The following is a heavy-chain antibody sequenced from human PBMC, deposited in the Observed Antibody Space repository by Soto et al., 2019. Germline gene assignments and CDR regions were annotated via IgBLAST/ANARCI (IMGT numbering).Heavy chain of an antibody. V-gene: IGHV3-64*01. CDR3: ARDPDFWSGPYYYYYYMDV. D-gene: IGHD3-3*01. CDR2: ISSNGGST. Sequence: GGSLRLSCAASGFTFSSYAMHWVRQAPGKGLEYVSAISSNGGSTYYANSVKGRFTISRDNSKNTLYLQMGSLRAEDMAVYYCARDPDFWSGPYYYYYYMDVWGKGTTVTVSS. CDR1: GFTFSSYA. J-gene: IGHJ6*03.